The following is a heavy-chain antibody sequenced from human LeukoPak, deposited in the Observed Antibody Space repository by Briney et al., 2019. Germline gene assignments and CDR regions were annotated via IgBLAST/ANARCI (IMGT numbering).Heavy chain of an antibody. CDR3: ARLSGWYHY. CDR1: GGSISSCCHY. V-gene: IGHV4-39*01. CDR2: TYFSGST. Sequence: SETLSLTCTVSGGSISSCCHYWGWIPPGPGKGRVGIGSTYFSGSTYYNPSLKSRITISVDTSKNQFSLKLTSVTAANTAVYYCARLSGWYHYWGQGTLVTVSS. J-gene: IGHJ4*02. D-gene: IGHD6-19*01.